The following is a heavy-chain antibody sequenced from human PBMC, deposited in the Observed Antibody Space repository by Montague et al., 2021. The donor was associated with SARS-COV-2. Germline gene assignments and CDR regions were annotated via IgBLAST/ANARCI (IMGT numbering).Heavy chain of an antibody. CDR2: IFHTGTP. CDR3: ARLKVAPNGGWNWFDP. D-gene: IGHD6-19*01. Sequence: TLSLTCSLSGGSISSGGFSWSWIRQPPGKGLEWIVHIFHTGTPHYSPSLKSRVTISIDRSKNQFSLNLDSVTAADTAVYYCARLKVAPNGGWNWFDPWGQGILVTVSS. J-gene: IGHJ5*02. CDR1: GGSISSGGFS. V-gene: IGHV4-30-2*01.